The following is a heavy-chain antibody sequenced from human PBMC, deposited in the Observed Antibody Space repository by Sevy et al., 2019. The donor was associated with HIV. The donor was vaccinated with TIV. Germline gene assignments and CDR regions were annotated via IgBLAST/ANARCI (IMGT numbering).Heavy chain of an antibody. V-gene: IGHV3-7*01. J-gene: IGHJ4*02. CDR3: ARRYFDI. Sequence: GGSLRLSCAASGFTFDTYWMQWVRRAPGQGLEWVANVRQDGNEIYYADSEKGRFTISRDNAKESLYLQMSNLRVEGTGIYYCARRYFDIWGQGTLVTVSS. CDR1: GFTFDTYW. CDR2: VRQDGNEI.